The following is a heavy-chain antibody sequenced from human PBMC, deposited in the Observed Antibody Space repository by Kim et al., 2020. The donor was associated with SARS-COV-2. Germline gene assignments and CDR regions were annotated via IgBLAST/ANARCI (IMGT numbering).Heavy chain of an antibody. CDR3: ARAGYYGSGSYFSD. CDR1: GFTFSSYW. D-gene: IGHD3-10*01. V-gene: IGHV3-7*01. Sequence: GGSLRLSCAASGFTFSSYWMSWVRQAPGKGLEWVANIKQDGSEKYYVDSVKGRFTISRDNAKNSLYLQMNSLRAEDTAVYYCARAGYYGSGSYFSDWGQGTLVTVSS. CDR2: IKQDGSEK. J-gene: IGHJ4*02.